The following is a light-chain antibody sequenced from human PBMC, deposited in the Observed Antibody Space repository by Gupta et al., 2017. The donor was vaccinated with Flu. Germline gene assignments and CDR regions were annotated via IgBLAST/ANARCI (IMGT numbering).Light chain of an antibody. V-gene: IGKV3-20*01. J-gene: IGKJ4*01. CDR1: RSSSSDY. CDR2: EVS. Sequence: GERATLSSRASRSSSSDYVAWYQQNLRQARRLLNCEVSSRATGIPDRCSGSGSGTDFTLTISRLEPEDFAVYCCQQYSTSLTFGGGTKVEIK. CDR3: QQYSTSLT.